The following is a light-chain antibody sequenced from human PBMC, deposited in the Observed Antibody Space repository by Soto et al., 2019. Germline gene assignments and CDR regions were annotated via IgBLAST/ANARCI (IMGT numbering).Light chain of an antibody. J-gene: IGKJ5*01. CDR3: RQYGSSVVIT. CDR2: AAS. CDR1: QTVINNQ. V-gene: IGKV3-20*01. Sequence: MLKQSPGTLSFYKGERATLSCRASQTVINNQLAWYQQTPGQAPRLLIYAASSRATGIPDRFSGSGSGTDFTLTITRLEPEDSAMYYCRQYGSSVVITFCHGGLLEIK.